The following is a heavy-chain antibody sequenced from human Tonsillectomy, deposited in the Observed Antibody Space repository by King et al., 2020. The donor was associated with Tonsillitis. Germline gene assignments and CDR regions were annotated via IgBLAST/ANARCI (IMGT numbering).Heavy chain of an antibody. Sequence: VTLKESGPALVKPTQTLTLTCTFSGFSLSTGGMCVSWILQPPGKALYWLARIDWDDNKYYTTSLKTRLTISKDTSKNPVVLTMTNMDPVDTATYYCARSIADRSGWFDPWGQGTLVTVSS. D-gene: IGHD6-6*01. CDR2: IDWDDNK. CDR3: ARSIADRSGWFDP. CDR1: GFSLSTGGMC. V-gene: IGHV2-70*11. J-gene: IGHJ5*02.